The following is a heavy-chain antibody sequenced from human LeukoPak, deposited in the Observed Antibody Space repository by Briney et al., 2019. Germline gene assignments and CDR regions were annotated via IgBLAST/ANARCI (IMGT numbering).Heavy chain of an antibody. J-gene: IGHJ2*01. CDR3: AGDPFAGGGHWYFDL. CDR2: IYYTGST. V-gene: IGHV4-59*01. Sequence: SETLSLTCTVSGGSISNYYWSWIRQPPGKGLEWIGYIYYTGSTNYNPSLKSRVTISVDTSKNQFSLKLSSVTAADTAVYYCAGDPFAGGGHWYFDLWGRGTLVTVSS. CDR1: GGSISNYY. D-gene: IGHD2-8*02.